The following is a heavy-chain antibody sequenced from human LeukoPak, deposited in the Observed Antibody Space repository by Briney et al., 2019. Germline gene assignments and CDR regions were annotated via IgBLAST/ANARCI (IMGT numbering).Heavy chain of an antibody. J-gene: IGHJ4*02. CDR3: ARHLEESNYDILTGYYYHFDY. D-gene: IGHD3-9*01. V-gene: IGHV4-39*01. CDR2: IYYSGST. CDR1: GGSISSSSYY. Sequence: PSETLSLTCTVSGGSISSSSYYWGWIRQPPGKGLEWIGSIYYSGSTYYNPSLKSRVTISVDTSKNQFSLKLSSATAADTAVYYCARHLEESNYDILTGYYYHFDYWGQGTLVTVSS.